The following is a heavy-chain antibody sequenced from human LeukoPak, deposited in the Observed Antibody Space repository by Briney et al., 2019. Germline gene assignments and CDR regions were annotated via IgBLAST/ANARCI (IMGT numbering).Heavy chain of an antibody. Sequence: SETLSLTCTGSGGSISSGSYYWSWIRQPAGKGLEWIGRIYTSGSTNYNPSLKSRVTISVDTSKNQFSLKLSSVTAADTAVYYCVRGGENYYYDSSGYPDYWGQGTLVTVSS. V-gene: IGHV4-61*02. D-gene: IGHD3-22*01. CDR3: VRGGENYYYDSSGYPDY. CDR2: IYTSGST. CDR1: GGSISSGSYY. J-gene: IGHJ4*02.